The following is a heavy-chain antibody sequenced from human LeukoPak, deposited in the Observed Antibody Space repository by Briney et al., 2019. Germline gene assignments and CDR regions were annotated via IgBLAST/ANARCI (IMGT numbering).Heavy chain of an antibody. CDR3: ARDWDVSSRSPGY. Sequence: PGGSLRLSCAASGFTFSDHFMDWVRQAPGKGLEWVGRSRNKVNSYTTEYAASVKGRFTISRDDSKNSLDLQMNSLKTEDTAVYYCARDWDVSSRSPGYWGQGTLVTVSS. J-gene: IGHJ4*02. CDR2: SRNKVNSYTT. CDR1: GFTFSDHF. V-gene: IGHV3-72*01. D-gene: IGHD6-19*01.